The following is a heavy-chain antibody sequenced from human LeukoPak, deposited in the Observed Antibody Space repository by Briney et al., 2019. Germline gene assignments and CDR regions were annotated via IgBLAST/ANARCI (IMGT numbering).Heavy chain of an antibody. D-gene: IGHD5-12*01. V-gene: IGHV3-7*01. J-gene: IGHJ4*02. CDR2: INQGGSVK. Sequence: GGSLRLSCAASGFTFRSYWMSWVRQAPGKGLEWVANINQGGSVKYYVDSVKGRFTISRDDAKNSLYVQMNSLRDEDTAVYYCARVGYSGWNLEYWGQGTLITVSS. CDR1: GFTFRSYW. CDR3: ARVGYSGWNLEY.